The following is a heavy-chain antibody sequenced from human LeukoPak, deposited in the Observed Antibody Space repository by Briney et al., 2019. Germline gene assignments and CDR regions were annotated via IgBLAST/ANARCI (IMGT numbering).Heavy chain of an antibody. CDR3: ARDEDYVWGSYRSRVLDHAFDI. D-gene: IGHD3-16*02. CDR1: GYTFTGYY. CDR2: INPNSGGT. J-gene: IGHJ3*02. V-gene: IGHV1-2*02. Sequence: ASVKVSCKASGYTFTGYYMHWVRQAPGQGLEWMGWINPNSGGTNYAQKFQGRVTMTRDTSISTAYMELSRLRSDDTAVYYCARDEDYVWGSYRSRVLDHAFDIWGQGTMVTVSS.